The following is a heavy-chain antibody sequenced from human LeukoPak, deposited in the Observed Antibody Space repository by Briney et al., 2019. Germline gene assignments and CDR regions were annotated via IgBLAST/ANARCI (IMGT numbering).Heavy chain of an antibody. D-gene: IGHD6-19*01. CDR2: INPNSGGT. V-gene: IGHV1-2*02. CDR3: ARVARGYSSGSLDY. J-gene: IGHJ4*02. CDR1: GYTFTGYY. Sequence: ASVKVSCKASGYTFTGYYMHWVRQAPGQGLEWMGWINPNSGGTDYAQKFQGRVTMTRDTSISTAYMELSRLRSDDTAVYYCARVARGYSSGSLDYWGQGTLVTVSS.